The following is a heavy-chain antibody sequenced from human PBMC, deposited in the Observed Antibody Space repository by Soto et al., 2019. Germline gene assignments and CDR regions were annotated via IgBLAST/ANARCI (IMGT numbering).Heavy chain of an antibody. Sequence: GGSLRLSCSTSGFTFSVYKMHWVRQAPGKGLEYVSGISNQGDTTYYADSVKGRFTISRDNSKNTLYSQMSSLRPEDTAVYYCAAAKLLPFDYWGQGTQVTVSS. V-gene: IGHV3-64D*06. CDR3: AAAKLLPFDY. CDR2: ISNQGDTT. J-gene: IGHJ4*02. D-gene: IGHD2-15*01. CDR1: GFTFSVYK.